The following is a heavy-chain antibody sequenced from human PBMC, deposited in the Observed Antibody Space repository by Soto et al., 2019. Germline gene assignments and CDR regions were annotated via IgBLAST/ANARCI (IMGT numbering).Heavy chain of an antibody. CDR1: GGSISSSSYY. Sequence: QLQLQESGPGLVKPSETLSLTCTVSGGSISSSSYYWGWIRQPLGKGLEWIGSIYYSGSTYYNPSLKSRVTISVDTSKNQFSLKLSSVTAADTAVYYCARHIGYSSSLGWFDPWGQGTLVTVSS. CDR2: IYYSGST. CDR3: ARHIGYSSSLGWFDP. V-gene: IGHV4-39*01. J-gene: IGHJ5*02. D-gene: IGHD6-6*01.